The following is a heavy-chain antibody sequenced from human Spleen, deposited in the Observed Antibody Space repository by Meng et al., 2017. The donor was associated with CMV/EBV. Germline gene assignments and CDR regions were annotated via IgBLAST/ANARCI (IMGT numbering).Heavy chain of an antibody. CDR1: GYTFSGHY. CDR3: VREGIFGVITRGWFDS. V-gene: IGHV1-2*06. CDR2: INPDTGGT. J-gene: IGHJ5*01. D-gene: IGHD3-3*01. Sequence: SGYTFSGHYIHWVRQAPGQGLEWMGRINPDTGGTDYAEKFQGRVTMTSDSSINTAYMELRSLTSDDTAVYYCVREGIFGVITRGWFDSWGQGTLVTVSS.